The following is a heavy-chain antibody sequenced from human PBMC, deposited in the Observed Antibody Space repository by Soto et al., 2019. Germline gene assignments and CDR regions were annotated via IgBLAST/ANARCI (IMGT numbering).Heavy chain of an antibody. Sequence: SETLSLTCIVSGGCIRSYYWSWIRQSPEKGLEWIGYFYPSGNSNYNPSLKSRVTISVDTSKNQLSLSLRSVTAADTAVYFCARISSVDPYGYVNGGLDVWGQGTTVTVSS. CDR3: ARISSVDPYGYVNGGLDV. CDR2: FYPSGNS. D-gene: IGHD5-18*01. J-gene: IGHJ6*02. V-gene: IGHV4-4*08. CDR1: GGCIRSYY.